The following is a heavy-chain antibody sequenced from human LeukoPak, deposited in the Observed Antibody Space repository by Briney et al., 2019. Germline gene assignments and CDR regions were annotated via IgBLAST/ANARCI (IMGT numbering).Heavy chain of an antibody. CDR2: ISGSGGAT. CDR3: ARDYSSDY. CDR1: GFTLSSFG. D-gene: IGHD3-10*01. V-gene: IGHV3-23*01. Sequence: PGGSLRLSCAASGFTLSSFGMSWVRQAPGKGLEWVSSISGSGGATYYANSVKGRLTISRDNSNNTLYLQMNSLRAEDTAIYYCARDYSSDYWGQGTLVTVSS. J-gene: IGHJ4*02.